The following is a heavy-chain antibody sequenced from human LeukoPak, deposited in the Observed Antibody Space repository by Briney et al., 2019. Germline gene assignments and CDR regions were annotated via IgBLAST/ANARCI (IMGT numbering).Heavy chain of an antibody. V-gene: IGHV3-66*01. Sequence: GGSLRLSCAASGFTVSDNYMSWVRQAPGKGLEWVSVIYSGGSTYYADSVKGRFTISRDNSKNTLYLQMNSLRAEDTAVYYCARDLYYYDSSGYHIPHQYGGGFDYWGQGTLVTVSS. CDR3: ARDLYYYDSSGYHIPHQYGGGFDY. CDR2: IYSGGST. CDR1: GFTVSDNY. J-gene: IGHJ4*02. D-gene: IGHD3-22*01.